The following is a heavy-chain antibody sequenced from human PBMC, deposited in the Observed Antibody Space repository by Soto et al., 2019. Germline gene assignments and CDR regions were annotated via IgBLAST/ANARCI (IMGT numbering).Heavy chain of an antibody. D-gene: IGHD2-2*01. Sequence: VQLVESGGDLVQPGGSLRLSCAASGFTFSSHWMHWVRRVPGKGLVWVSHINTDGGITGYADSVKGRFTISRDNAKNTLYLYMIGLRVEDTSVYYCTREAGYCSRTSCYRRAFDSWGQGTMVTVSS. V-gene: IGHV3-74*01. J-gene: IGHJ3*02. CDR1: GFTFSSHW. CDR3: TREAGYCSRTSCYRRAFDS. CDR2: INTDGGIT.